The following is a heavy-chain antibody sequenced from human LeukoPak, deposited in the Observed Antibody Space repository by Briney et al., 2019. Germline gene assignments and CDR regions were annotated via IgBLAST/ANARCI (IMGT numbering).Heavy chain of an antibody. J-gene: IGHJ3*02. Sequence: PSETLSLTCTVSGGSITYYYWSWIRQPPGKGLEWIGYIYYSGSTNYNPSLKSRVTISVDTSKNQFSLKLSSLTAADTAVYYCARCGSHYDVFDIWGHGTLVTVSS. D-gene: IGHD1-26*01. CDR2: IYYSGST. CDR1: GGSITYYY. V-gene: IGHV4-59*01. CDR3: ARCGSHYDVFDI.